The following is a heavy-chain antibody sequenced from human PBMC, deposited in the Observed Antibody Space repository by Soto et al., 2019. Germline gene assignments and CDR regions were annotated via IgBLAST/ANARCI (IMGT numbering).Heavy chain of an antibody. V-gene: IGHV1-46*01. CDR2: INPFDGSR. J-gene: IGHJ6*02. D-gene: IGHD4-17*01. CDR1: GYIFTSYY. CDR3: ARVTVTTLGYYYYYGMDV. Sequence: ASVKVSCKASGYIFTSYYIHWVRQAPGQGLEWMGWINPFDGSRMFAQSFQGRVTMTTDTSTSTAYMEPRSLRSDDTAVYYCARVTVTTLGYYYYYGMDVWRQGTTVTVSS.